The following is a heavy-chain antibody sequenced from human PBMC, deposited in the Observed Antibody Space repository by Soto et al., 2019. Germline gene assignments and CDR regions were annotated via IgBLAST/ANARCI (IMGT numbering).Heavy chain of an antibody. D-gene: IGHD7-27*01. CDR2: IIPIIRVT. CDR3: ARESLGAKGADH. V-gene: IGHV1-69*17. CDR1: GDTFNSYL. Sequence: QVQLVQSGAEVKRPGSSVKVSCESSGDTFNSYLISWVRQAPGQGLEWMGGIIPIIRVTYYAQRFQGRVTSSALSSTGTAYMALTNLGFEDTALYYCARESLGAKGADHWGQGTLVTVSP. J-gene: IGHJ5*02.